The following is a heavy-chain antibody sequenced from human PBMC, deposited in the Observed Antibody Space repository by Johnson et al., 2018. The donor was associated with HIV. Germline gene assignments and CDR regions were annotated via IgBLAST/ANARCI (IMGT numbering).Heavy chain of an antibody. CDR3: AKEIAARPREDAFDI. D-gene: IGHD6-6*01. CDR1: GFTFDDYA. V-gene: IGHV3-9*01. J-gene: IGHJ3*02. Sequence: LVESGGGLVQPGRSLRLSCAASGFTFDDYAMHWVRQAPGKGLEWVSGISWNSGSIGYADSVKGRFTISRDNAKNSLYLQMNSRRAEDTALYYCAKEIAARPREDAFDIWGQGTMVTVSS. CDR2: ISWNSGSI.